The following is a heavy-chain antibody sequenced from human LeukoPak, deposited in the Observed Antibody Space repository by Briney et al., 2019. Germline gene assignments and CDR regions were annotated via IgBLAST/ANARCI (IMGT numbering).Heavy chain of an antibody. CDR2: INPNSGGT. D-gene: IGHD4-17*01. CDR1: GYTFTSYY. V-gene: IGHV1-2*02. Sequence: GASVKVSCKASGYTFTSYYMHWVRQAPGQGLEWMGWINPNSGGTNYAQKFQGRVTMTRDTSISTAYMELSRLRSDDTAVYYCARVPPDYNDLHDALDLWGQGTVVTVSS. J-gene: IGHJ3*01. CDR3: ARVPPDYNDLHDALDL.